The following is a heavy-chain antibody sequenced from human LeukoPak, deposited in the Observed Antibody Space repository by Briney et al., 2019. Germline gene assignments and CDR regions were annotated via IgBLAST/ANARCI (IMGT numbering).Heavy chain of an antibody. V-gene: IGHV3-30*03. CDR2: ISYDGSNK. Sequence: GGSLRLSCAASGFTVSSNYMSWVRQAPGKGLEWVAVISYDGSNKYYADSVKGRFTISRDNSKNTLYLQMNSLRAEDTAVYYCARELSPNPYNWFDPWGQGTLVTVSS. J-gene: IGHJ5*02. CDR3: ARELSPNPYNWFDP. CDR1: GFTVSSNY. D-gene: IGHD1-14*01.